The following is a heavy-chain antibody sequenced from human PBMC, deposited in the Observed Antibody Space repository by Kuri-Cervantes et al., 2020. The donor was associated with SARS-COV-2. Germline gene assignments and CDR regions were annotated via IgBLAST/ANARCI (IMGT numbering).Heavy chain of an antibody. CDR2: INSDGSST. D-gene: IGHD3-22*01. Sequence: GESLKISCAASGFTFSSYWMHWVRQAPGKGLVWVSRINSDGSSTSYADSVKGRFTISRDNAKNTLYLQMNSLRAEDTAVYYCARGNYYDSSGYFYYYGMDVWGQGTTVTVSS. J-gene: IGHJ6*02. CDR3: ARGNYYDSSGYFYYYGMDV. V-gene: IGHV3-74*01. CDR1: GFTFSSYW.